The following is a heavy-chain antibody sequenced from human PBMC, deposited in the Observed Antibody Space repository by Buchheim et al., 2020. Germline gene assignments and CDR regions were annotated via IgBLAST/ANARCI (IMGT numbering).Heavy chain of an antibody. Sequence: QVQLVESGGGVVQPGRSLRLSCAASGFTFSSYGMHWVRQAPGKGLEWVAVIWYDGSNKYYADSVKGRFTISRHNSKNKLYLQMNSLRAEDTAVYYCARSGDGYYYYGMDVWGQGTT. CDR2: IWYDGSNK. D-gene: IGHD3-10*01. V-gene: IGHV3-33*01. CDR1: GFTFSSYG. J-gene: IGHJ6*02. CDR3: ARSGDGYYYYGMDV.